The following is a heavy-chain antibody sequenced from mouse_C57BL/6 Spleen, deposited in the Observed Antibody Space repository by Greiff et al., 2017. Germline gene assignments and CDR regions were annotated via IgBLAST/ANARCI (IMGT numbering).Heavy chain of an antibody. CDR2: IDPNSGGT. D-gene: IGHD1-1*01. Sequence: QVQLQQPGAELVKPGASVKLSCKASGYTFTGYCMNLVKQRPGRGLEWIGRIDPNSGGTNYNEKFKGKATLTVDKPSSTAYMQLSSLTSEDSAVYYCGRCYGRSCEVDYWGQGTMVTVSA. CDR1: GYTFTGYC. V-gene: IGHV1-72*01. CDR3: GRCYGRSCEVDY. J-gene: IGHJ3*01.